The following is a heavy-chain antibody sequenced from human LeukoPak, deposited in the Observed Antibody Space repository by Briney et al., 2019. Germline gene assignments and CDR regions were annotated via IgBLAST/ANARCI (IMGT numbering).Heavy chain of an antibody. D-gene: IGHD1-1*01. J-gene: IGHJ4*02. CDR3: ARDGYSWGSGFDY. CDR1: GGSISSSSYY. CDR2: IYYSGST. V-gene: IGHV4-39*07. Sequence: SETLSLTCTVSGGSISSSSYYWGWIRQPPGKGLEWIGSIYYSGSTYYNPSLKSRVTISVDTSKNQFSLKLSSVTAADTAVYYCARDGYSWGSGFDYWGQGTLVTVSS.